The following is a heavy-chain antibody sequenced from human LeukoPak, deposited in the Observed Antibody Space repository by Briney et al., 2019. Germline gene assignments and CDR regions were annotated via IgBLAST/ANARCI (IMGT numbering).Heavy chain of an antibody. J-gene: IGHJ3*02. CDR2: ISSSGSTI. D-gene: IGHD2-21*02. CDR1: GFTFSSYE. CDR3: ARSYVVVTATDAFDI. V-gene: IGHV3-48*03. Sequence: SGGSLRLSCAASGFTFSSYEMNWVRQAPGKWLEWVSYISSSGSTIYYADSVKGRFTISRDNAKNSLYLQMNSLRAEDTAVYYCARSYVVVTATDAFDIWGQGTMVTVSS.